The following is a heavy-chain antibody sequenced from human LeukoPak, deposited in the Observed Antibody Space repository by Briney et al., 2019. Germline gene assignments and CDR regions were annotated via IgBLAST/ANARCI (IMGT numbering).Heavy chain of an antibody. CDR3: ARDQSPLNGGYSEGEVFDC. Sequence: ASVKVSCKASGYTFTSYGINWLRQAPGQGLEWMGRSSLNNVNKNYIEKLQGRVTMTTDPSTRTAPMELRSLRPDDTAVYYCARDQSPLNGGYSEGEVFDCWGQGTLVTVSS. V-gene: IGHV1-18*01. CDR2: SSLNNVNK. D-gene: IGHD5-12*01. CDR1: GYTFTSYG. J-gene: IGHJ4*02.